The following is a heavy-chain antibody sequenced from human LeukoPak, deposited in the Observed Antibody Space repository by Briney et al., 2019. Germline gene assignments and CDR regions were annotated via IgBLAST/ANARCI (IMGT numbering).Heavy chain of an antibody. Sequence: GGSLRLSCAASGFTFDDYTMHWVRQAPGKGLEWVSLISWDGGSTYYADSVKGRFTISRDNSKNSLYLQMNSLRTEDTALYYCAKDMASVGYSYDMVLDVWGKGTTVTVSS. CDR1: GFTFDDYT. CDR2: ISWDGGST. J-gene: IGHJ6*04. CDR3: AKDMASVGYSYDMVLDV. D-gene: IGHD5-18*01. V-gene: IGHV3-43*01.